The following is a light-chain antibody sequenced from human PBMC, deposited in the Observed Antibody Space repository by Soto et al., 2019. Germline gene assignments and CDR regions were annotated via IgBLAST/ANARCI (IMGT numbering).Light chain of an antibody. J-gene: IGKJ5*01. Sequence: EIVMTQSPATLSVSPGERATLSCSASQSVSSSYLAWYQQRPGQAPRLLLYDPSHRAAGIPARFSGSGFGTDFTLTIGSLEPEDAAVYYCQQRSDWPPITFGQGTRLDIK. V-gene: IGKV3-11*01. CDR3: QQRSDWPPIT. CDR2: DPS. CDR1: QSVSSSY.